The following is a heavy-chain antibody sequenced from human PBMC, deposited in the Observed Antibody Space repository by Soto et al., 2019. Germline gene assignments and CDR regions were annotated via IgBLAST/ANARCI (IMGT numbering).Heavy chain of an antibody. CDR2: IYTSGST. CDR3: ARGSLAMVRGGDYYYGMDV. D-gene: IGHD3-10*01. J-gene: IGHJ6*02. V-gene: IGHV4-4*07. CDR1: GGSISSYY. Sequence: PXATLGLTGTVSGGSISSYYWSWIRQPAGKGLEWIGRIYTSGSTNYNPSLNSRVTMSVDTSKNQFSLKLNSVTAADTAVYYCARGSLAMVRGGDYYYGMDVWGQGTTVTVSS.